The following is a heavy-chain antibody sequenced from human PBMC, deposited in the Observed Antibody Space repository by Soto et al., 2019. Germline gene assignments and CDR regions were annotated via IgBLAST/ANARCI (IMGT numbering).Heavy chain of an antibody. V-gene: IGHV1-2*04. CDR3: ARDLKTSDYDFWSGYPGYYFDY. J-gene: IGHJ4*02. CDR1: GYTFTGYD. Sequence: ASVKVSCKASGYTFTGYDMHWVRQAPGQGLEWMGWINPNSGGTNYAQKFQGWVTMTRDTSISTAYMELSRLRSDDTAVYYCARDLKTSDYDFWSGYPGYYFDYWGQGTLVTVSS. D-gene: IGHD3-3*01. CDR2: INPNSGGT.